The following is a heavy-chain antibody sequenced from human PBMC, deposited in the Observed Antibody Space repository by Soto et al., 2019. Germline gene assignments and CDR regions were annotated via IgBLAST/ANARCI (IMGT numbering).Heavy chain of an antibody. CDR2: ISWNSGSI. CDR1: GFTFDDYA. V-gene: IGHV3-9*01. Sequence: GGSLRLSCAASGFTFDDYAMHWVRQAPGKGLEWVSGISWNSGSIGYADSVKGRFTISRDNAKNSLYLQMNSLRAEDTALYYCAKDSLVAGTLIGWFDPWGQGTLVTVSS. D-gene: IGHD6-19*01. J-gene: IGHJ5*02. CDR3: AKDSLVAGTLIGWFDP.